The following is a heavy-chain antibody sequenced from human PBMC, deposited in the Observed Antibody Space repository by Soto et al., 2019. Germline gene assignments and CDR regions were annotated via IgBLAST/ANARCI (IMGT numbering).Heavy chain of an antibody. CDR3: VRATAARQRDYSYHYYLHI. CDR2: INPNGGST. V-gene: IGHV1-46*03. CDR1: GYTFINYY. D-gene: IGHD6-6*01. J-gene: IGHJ6*03. Sequence: QVQLVQSGAEVKKPGASVKVSCKASGYTFINYYIHWVRQAPGQGLEWMGVINPNGGSTVYSHKFQGRVTLTSDTSRSTFYVELRRLRSEDSAVYFCVRATAARQRDYSYHYYLHIWGKGTTVTVSS.